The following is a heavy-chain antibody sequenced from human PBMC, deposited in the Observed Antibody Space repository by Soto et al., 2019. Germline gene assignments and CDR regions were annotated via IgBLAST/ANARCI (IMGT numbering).Heavy chain of an antibody. CDR1: GYTFTSFY. V-gene: IGHV1-46*01. J-gene: IGHJ4*02. CDR3: ARVGEYTWNYDN. D-gene: IGHD1-7*01. Sequence: QVQLVQSGAEVKKPGASVKVSCRASGYTFTSFYMHWVRQAPGQGLEWMGVMNPSGGYTSYAQKSXGXRTMHRDTSTSTIYMELRSLRSEDTAVYYCARVGEYTWNYDNWGQGTLVTVSS. CDR2: MNPSGGYT.